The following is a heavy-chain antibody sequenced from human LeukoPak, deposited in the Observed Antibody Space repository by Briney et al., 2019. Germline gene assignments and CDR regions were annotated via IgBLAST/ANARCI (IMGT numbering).Heavy chain of an antibody. CDR2: IYYSGST. CDR1: GGSISSSSYY. CDR3: ARRNDYGDY. V-gene: IGHV4-30-4*01. D-gene: IGHD1-14*01. Sequence: SETLSLTCTVSGGSISSSSYYWSWIRQPPGKGLEWIGYIYYSGSTYYNPSLKSRVTISVDTSKNQFSLKLSSVTAADTAVYYCARRNDYGDYWGQGTLVTVSS. J-gene: IGHJ4*02.